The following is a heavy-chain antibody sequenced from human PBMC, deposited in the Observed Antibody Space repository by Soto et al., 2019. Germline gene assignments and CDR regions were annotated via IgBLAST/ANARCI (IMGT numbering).Heavy chain of an antibody. Sequence: EVQVLESGGGMVQPGGSLRLSCAASGLTFSSYAMSWVRQAPGKGLEWVASISGSGASTYYAESVKGRFTISRDNPKNTLYLQMNNLRAEDTAVYYCAKDRCFWGQGSQVTVSS. CDR3: AKDRCF. D-gene: IGHD2-8*01. J-gene: IGHJ4*02. CDR2: ISGSGAST. V-gene: IGHV3-23*01. CDR1: GLTFSSYA.